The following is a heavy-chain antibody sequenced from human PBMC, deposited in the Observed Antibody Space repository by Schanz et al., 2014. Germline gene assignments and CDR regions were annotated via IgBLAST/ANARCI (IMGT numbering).Heavy chain of an antibody. V-gene: IGHV4-34*01. CDR2: ISYSGTT. J-gene: IGHJ5*02. CDR1: GGSFSNYY. CDR3: ARDALGGPHNWFDP. D-gene: IGHD3-16*01. Sequence: QVQLQQGGAGLLKPSETLSLSCVVYGGSFSNYYWSWIRQHPGKGLEWIGYISYSGTTYYNPSLKSRVTISVSTSKTQFSLKLSSVTAADTAVYYCARDALGGPHNWFDPWGQGTLVSVSS.